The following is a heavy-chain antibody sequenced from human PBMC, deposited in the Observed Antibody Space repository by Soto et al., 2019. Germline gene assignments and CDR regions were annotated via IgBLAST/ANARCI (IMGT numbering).Heavy chain of an antibody. CDR1: GGTFGRNT. V-gene: IGHV1-69*01. Sequence: QVHLVQSAAAVKKPGSSVRVSCTVSGGTFGRNTIVWVRQAPEQGLECMGHIVPKYAQKFQGRVTFTADESTTTAYMDLSSLTSEDTAVYFCARDLNWALDYWGQGTLVTVSS. CDR3: ARDLNWALDY. D-gene: IGHD7-27*01. CDR2: IVP. J-gene: IGHJ4*02.